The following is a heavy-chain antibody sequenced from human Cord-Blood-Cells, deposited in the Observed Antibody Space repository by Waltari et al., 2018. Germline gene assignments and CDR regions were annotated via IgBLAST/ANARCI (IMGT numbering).Heavy chain of an antibody. CDR3: ASLLITTGDRDY. D-gene: IGHD3-22*01. Sequence: EVQLVASGGGLVQSGGSLSLSCAASGFTFSSYWMCWVRQAPGKGLEWVANIKKDGSEKYYVDSVKGRFTISRDNAKNSLYLQMNSLRAEDTAVYYCASLLITTGDRDYWGQGTLVTVSS. CDR2: IKKDGSEK. CDR1: GFTFSSYW. J-gene: IGHJ4*02. V-gene: IGHV3-7*01.